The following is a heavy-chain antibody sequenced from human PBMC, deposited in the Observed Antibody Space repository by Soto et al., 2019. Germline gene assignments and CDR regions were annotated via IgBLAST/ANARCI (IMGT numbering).Heavy chain of an antibody. CDR1: GYSFTNYG. CDR3: ARERGVAPPVAGNTHYYYYLDV. CDR2: ISGFNGNT. V-gene: IGHV1-18*01. Sequence: QDQLVQSGAEVKKPGASVTVSCKASGYSFTNYGITWVRQAPGQGLEWMGWISGFNGNTHYAQKLQGRVTMTTDASTSTAYLELRRLRSDDTAVYYCARERGVAPPVAGNTHYYYYLDVWGKGTTVTVSS. J-gene: IGHJ6*03. D-gene: IGHD6-19*01.